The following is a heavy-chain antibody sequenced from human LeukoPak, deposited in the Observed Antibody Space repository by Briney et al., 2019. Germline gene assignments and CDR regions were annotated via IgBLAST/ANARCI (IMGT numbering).Heavy chain of an antibody. CDR1: GGTFSSYT. CDR2: IIPILGIA. V-gene: IGHV1-69*02. J-gene: IGHJ6*02. D-gene: IGHD1-1*01. CDR3: ASSTGTYYYYYGMDV. Sequence: SVKVSCKASGGTFSSYTISWVRQAPGQGLEWMGRIIPILGIANYAQKFQGRVTVTADKSTGTAYMELSSLRSEDTAVYYCASSTGTYYYYYGMDVWGQGTTVTVSS.